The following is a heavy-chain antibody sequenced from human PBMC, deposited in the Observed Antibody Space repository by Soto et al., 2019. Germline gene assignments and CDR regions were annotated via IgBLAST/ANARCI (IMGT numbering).Heavy chain of an antibody. D-gene: IGHD3-10*01. V-gene: IGHV4-34*01. CDR2: INFDGST. J-gene: IGHJ4*02. Sequence: SETLSLTCAVYGGSFSGYFWSWLRQPPGKALEWIGEINFDGSTNYNPSLKSRATISLQTFKKQVSLRLTSMTAADTAVYYCGRAHFYGSGSMGGFDYWGQGSLVT. CDR1: GGSFSGYF. CDR3: GRAHFYGSGSMGGFDY.